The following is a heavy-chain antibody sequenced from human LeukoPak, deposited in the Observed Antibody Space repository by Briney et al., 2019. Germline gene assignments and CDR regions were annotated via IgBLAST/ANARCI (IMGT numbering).Heavy chain of an antibody. CDR3: ARPLHCSSTTCYDWFDP. Sequence: PSQTLSLTCTVSGGSISSGGYFWSWLRQPPGKGLEWIGYIYYSGSTYYNPSLKSRVTISIDTSKNQFSLKLSSVTAADTAIYYCARPLHCSSTTCYDWFDPWGQGTLVTVSS. V-gene: IGHV4-30-4*01. CDR2: IYYSGST. J-gene: IGHJ5*02. CDR1: GGSISSGGYF. D-gene: IGHD2-2*01.